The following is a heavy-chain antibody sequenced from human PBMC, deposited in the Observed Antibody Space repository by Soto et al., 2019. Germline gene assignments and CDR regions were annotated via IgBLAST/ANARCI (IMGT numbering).Heavy chain of an antibody. CDR3: ARSIYGTGGYYSDY. D-gene: IGHD3-10*01. Sequence: GESLKISCKASGYTFNNYWIAWVRQMSGKGLEWVGVIYPDDADTTYGPTFQGQVTISADKSLNTAYLQWSSLEVSDTAMYFCARSIYGTGGYYSDYWGQGTPVTDSS. CDR2: IYPDDADT. J-gene: IGHJ4*02. V-gene: IGHV5-51*01. CDR1: GYTFNNYW.